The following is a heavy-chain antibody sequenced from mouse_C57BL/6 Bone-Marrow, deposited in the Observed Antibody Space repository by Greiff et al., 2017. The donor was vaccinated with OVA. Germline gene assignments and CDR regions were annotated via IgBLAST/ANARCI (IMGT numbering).Heavy chain of an antibody. CDR1: GFTFSSYG. D-gene: IGHD1-1*02. V-gene: IGHV5-6*01. CDR2: ISSGGSYT. Sequence: EVMLVESGGDLVKPGGSLKLSCAASGFTFSSYGMSWVRQTPDKRLEWVATISSGGSYTYYPDSVKGRFTISRDNAKNTLYLQMSSLKSEDTAMYYCARVLWSFAYWGQGTRVTVSA. J-gene: IGHJ3*01. CDR3: ARVLWSFAY.